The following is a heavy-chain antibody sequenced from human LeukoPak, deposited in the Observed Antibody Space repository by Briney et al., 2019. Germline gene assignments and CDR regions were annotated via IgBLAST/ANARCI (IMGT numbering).Heavy chain of an antibody. V-gene: IGHV1-2*06. CDR1: GYTFTGYY. CDR2: INPNSGGT. J-gene: IGHJ3*02. Sequence: GASVKVSCKASGYTFTGYYMHWVRQAPGQGLEWMGRINPNSGGTNYAQKFQGRVTMTRDTSISTAYMELRSLRSDDTAVYYCARARLTGDAFDIWGQGTMVTVSS. CDR3: ARARLTGDAFDI. D-gene: IGHD7-27*01.